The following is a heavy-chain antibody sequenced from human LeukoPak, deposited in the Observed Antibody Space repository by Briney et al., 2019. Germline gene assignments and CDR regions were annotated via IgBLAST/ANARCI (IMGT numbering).Heavy chain of an antibody. CDR2: INPSGGST. J-gene: IGHJ4*02. CDR1: GYTFTRHY. V-gene: IGHV1-46*01. CDR3: ASWGGEAKNGWWSGPFDY. Sequence: GASVKVSCKASGYTFTRHYMHWVRQAPGQGLEWMGIINPSGGSTNYAQKFQGRVTMTRDTSTSTVYMELSSLRSEDTAVYYCASWGGEAKNGWWSGPFDYWGQGTLVTVSS. D-gene: IGHD3-16*01.